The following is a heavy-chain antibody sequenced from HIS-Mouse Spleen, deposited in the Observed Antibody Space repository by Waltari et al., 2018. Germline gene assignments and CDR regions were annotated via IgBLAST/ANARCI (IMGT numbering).Heavy chain of an antibody. CDR2: INHSGST. D-gene: IGHD6-13*01. CDR1: GGSFSGYY. Sequence: QVQLQQWGAGLLKPSETLSLTCAVYGGSFSGYYWSWTRQPPGKGLEWIGEINHSGSTNYNTSLKSRVTISVDTYKNQFSLKLSSVTAADTAVYYCARRQQQLRYYYYGMDVWGQGTTVTVSS. J-gene: IGHJ6*02. V-gene: IGHV4-34*01. CDR3: ARRQQQLRYYYYGMDV.